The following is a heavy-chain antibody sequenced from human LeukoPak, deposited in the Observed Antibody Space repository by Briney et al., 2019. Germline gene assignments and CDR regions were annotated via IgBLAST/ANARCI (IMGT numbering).Heavy chain of an antibody. D-gene: IGHD3-10*01. V-gene: IGHV3-9*01. CDR2: ISWNSGSI. Sequence: GRSLRLSCAASGFTFDDYAMHWVRQAPGKGLEWVSGISWNSGSIGYADSVKGRFTISRDNAKNSLYLQMSSLRAEDTALYYCARTGSFPAPFDYWGQGTLVTVSS. CDR3: ARTGSFPAPFDY. J-gene: IGHJ4*02. CDR1: GFTFDDYA.